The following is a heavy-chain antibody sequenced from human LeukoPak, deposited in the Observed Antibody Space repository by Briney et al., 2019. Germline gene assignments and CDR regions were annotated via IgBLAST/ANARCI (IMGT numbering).Heavy chain of an antibody. D-gene: IGHD2-2*01. CDR1: GFTFSSYA. CDR3: AKDPPLDQLFFYFQH. J-gene: IGHJ1*01. V-gene: IGHV3-23*01. CDR2: ISGSGSGT. Sequence: GGSLRLSCAASGFTFSSYAINWVRQAPGKGLEWVSVISGSGSGTYYADSVKGRFTISRDNSKNTLYLQMNSLRAEDTAVYYCAKDPPLDQLFFYFQHWGQGTLVTVSS.